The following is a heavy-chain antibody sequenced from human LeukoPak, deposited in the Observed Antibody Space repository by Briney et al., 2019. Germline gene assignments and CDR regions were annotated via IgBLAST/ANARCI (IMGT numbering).Heavy chain of an antibody. Sequence: GASVKVSCKASGGTFSSYAISWVRQAPGQGLEWMGWINPNSGGTNYAQKFQGRVTMTRDTSISTAYMELSRLRSDDTAVYYCARVKPRIVVVIRAKRYYFDYWGQGTLVTVSS. J-gene: IGHJ4*02. D-gene: IGHD3-22*01. V-gene: IGHV1-2*02. CDR2: INPNSGGT. CDR3: ARVKPRIVVVIRAKRYYFDY. CDR1: GGTFSSYA.